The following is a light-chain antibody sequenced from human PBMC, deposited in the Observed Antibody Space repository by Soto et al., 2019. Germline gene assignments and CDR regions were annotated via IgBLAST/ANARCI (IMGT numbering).Light chain of an antibody. Sequence: EIVLTQSPGTLSLSPGEIATLSCRASQSVSSSYLAWYQQKPGQAPRLLICAASSRATGIPDRFSGSGSGTDFTLTISRLEPEDFAVYYCQQYGGSPPTFGQGTKVEIK. CDR1: QSVSSSY. V-gene: IGKV3-20*01. CDR3: QQYGGSPPT. J-gene: IGKJ1*01. CDR2: AAS.